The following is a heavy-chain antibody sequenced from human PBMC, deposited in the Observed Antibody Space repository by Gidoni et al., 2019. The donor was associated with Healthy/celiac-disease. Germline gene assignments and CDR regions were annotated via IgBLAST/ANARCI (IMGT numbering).Heavy chain of an antibody. V-gene: IGHV3-64D*06. CDR3: VKGPYLFPNLGY. D-gene: IGHD3-16*01. J-gene: IGHJ4*02. CDR1: GFTFSSYA. Sequence: EVPLVASGGGLVQPGGSLRLSCSPSGFTFSSYAMHWVRQAPGKGLEYVSAISSNGGSTYYADSVKGRFTISRDNSKNKLYRQMSSLRAEDTAVYYCVKGPYLFPNLGYWGQGTLVTVSS. CDR2: ISSNGGST.